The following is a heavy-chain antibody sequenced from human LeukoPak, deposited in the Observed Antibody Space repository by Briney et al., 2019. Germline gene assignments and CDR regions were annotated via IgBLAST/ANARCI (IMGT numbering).Heavy chain of an antibody. V-gene: IGHV5-51*01. D-gene: IGHD3-10*01. CDR1: GYTFTTHW. CDR3: ARPGGGFDEQFDY. Sequence: GESLKISCRASGYTFTTHWIGWVRPLPRKGLEWMGIVHPADSEAKYSPAFQGHVTISADESISTAYLQWNSLKASDTGMYFCARPGGGFDEQFDYWGQGTLVTVSS. CDR2: VHPADSEA. J-gene: IGHJ4*02.